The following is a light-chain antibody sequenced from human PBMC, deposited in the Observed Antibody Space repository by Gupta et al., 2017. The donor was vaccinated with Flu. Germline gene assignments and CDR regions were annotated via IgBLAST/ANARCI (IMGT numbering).Light chain of an antibody. V-gene: IGLV3-21*03. CDR3: PAWDSSSAQWV. CDR2: EDS. J-gene: IGLJ1*01. CDR1: NIGRKR. Sequence: GKTARITCGGNNIGRKRGHWQQQQQGQAPVLVGWEDSDRPSGITERFSGSNSGKTATLTISRVEAGDEADYYCPAWDSSSAQWVFGPGTKVTVL.